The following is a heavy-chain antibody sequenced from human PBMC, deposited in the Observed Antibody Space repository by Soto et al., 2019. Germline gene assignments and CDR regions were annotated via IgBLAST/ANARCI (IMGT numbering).Heavy chain of an antibody. D-gene: IGHD2-15*01. Sequence: QVQLVESGGGVVQPGRSLRLSCAASGFTFSSYAMHWVRQAPGKGLEWVAVISYDGGNKYYADSVKGRLTISRDNSKNTLYLQMTSLRAEDTAVYYGARERGFHYYGMDVWGQGTTVTVSS. V-gene: IGHV3-30-3*01. CDR1: GFTFSSYA. CDR2: ISYDGGNK. J-gene: IGHJ6*02. CDR3: ARERGFHYYGMDV.